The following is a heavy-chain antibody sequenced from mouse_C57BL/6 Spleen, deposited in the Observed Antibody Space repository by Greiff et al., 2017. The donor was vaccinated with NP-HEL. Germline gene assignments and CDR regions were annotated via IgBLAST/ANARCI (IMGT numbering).Heavy chain of an antibody. V-gene: IGHV1-55*01. D-gene: IGHD2-5*01. CDR3: ARREGYYSNWYFDV. CDR1: GYTFTSYW. Sequence: QVQLQQPGAELVKPGASVKMSCKASGYTFTSYWITWVKQRPGQGLEWIGDIYPGSGSTNYNEKFKSKATLTVDTSSSTAYMQLSSLTSEDSAVYYCARREGYYSNWYFDVWGTGTTVTVSS. CDR2: IYPGSGST. J-gene: IGHJ1*03.